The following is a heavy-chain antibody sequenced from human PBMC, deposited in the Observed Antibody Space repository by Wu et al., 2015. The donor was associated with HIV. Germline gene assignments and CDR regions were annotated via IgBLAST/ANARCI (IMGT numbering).Heavy chain of an antibody. CDR3: ARDLGNDFAVRGYYWYMDV. Sequence: QVQLVQSGAEVKKYGASVSVSCQTSGYTFTDHYIHWVRQAPGQGLEWMGWIRPDSGATHYAEKFQDRVTMTRDASISTAYMQLNRLRSDDTAVYFCARDLGNDFAVRGYYWYMDVWGRGTAITVSS. J-gene: IGHJ6*03. CDR2: IRPDSGAT. D-gene: IGHD3/OR15-3a*01. V-gene: IGHV1-2*02. CDR1: GYTFTDHY.